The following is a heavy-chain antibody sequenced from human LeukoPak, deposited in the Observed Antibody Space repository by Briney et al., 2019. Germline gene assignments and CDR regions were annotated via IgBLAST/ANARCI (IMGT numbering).Heavy chain of an antibody. V-gene: IGHV3-33*01. J-gene: IGHJ4*02. CDR2: IWYDGSNK. Sequence: GGSLRLSCAASGFTFSSYGMHWVRQAPGKGLEWVAVIWYDGSNKYYADSVKGRFTISRDNSKNTLYLQMNSLRPEDTAVYYCARASDFWSGYYISDSWGQGTLVTVSS. D-gene: IGHD3-3*01. CDR1: GFTFSSYG. CDR3: ARASDFWSGYYISDS.